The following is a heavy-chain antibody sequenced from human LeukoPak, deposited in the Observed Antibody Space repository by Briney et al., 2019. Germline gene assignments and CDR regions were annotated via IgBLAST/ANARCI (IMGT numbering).Heavy chain of an antibody. Sequence: PSETLSLTCTVSGGSISSYYWSWIRQPPGKGLEWIGYIYYSGSTNYNPSLKSQVTISVNTSKNQFSLKLSSVTAADTAVYYCAKHGGWDIVVVPAAHDAFDIWGQGTMVTVSS. D-gene: IGHD2-2*01. CDR3: AKHGGWDIVVVPAAHDAFDI. CDR1: GGSISSYY. V-gene: IGHV4-59*01. J-gene: IGHJ3*02. CDR2: IYYSGST.